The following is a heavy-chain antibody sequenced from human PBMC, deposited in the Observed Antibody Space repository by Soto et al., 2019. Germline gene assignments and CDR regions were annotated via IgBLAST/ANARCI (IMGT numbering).Heavy chain of an antibody. CDR1: GGSVSSSNW. CDR3: ASVGSDYDNSGYYLP. CDR2: IYHSGST. V-gene: IGHV4-4*02. J-gene: IGHJ5*02. Sequence: SETLSLTCIVSGGSVSSSNWSSWVRQPPGKGLEWIGEIYHSGSTTYNPSLKSRATISVDKSEIQFSLRLKSVTAADTAVYYCASVGSDYDNSGYYLPWGPGTLVTVSS. D-gene: IGHD3-22*01.